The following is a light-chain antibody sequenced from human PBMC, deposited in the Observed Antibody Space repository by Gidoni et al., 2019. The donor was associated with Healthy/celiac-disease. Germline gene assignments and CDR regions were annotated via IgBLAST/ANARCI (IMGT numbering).Light chain of an antibody. J-gene: IGKJ4*01. Sequence: DIQMTQSPSSLSESVGDRVTITCQASQDITNYLNWYQQKPGTAPKLLIYDASNLETGVPSRFSGSGSETDFTFTISSLQPEDIATYYCQQYDNLPLTFGGGTKVEIK. CDR2: DAS. V-gene: IGKV1-33*01. CDR1: QDITNY. CDR3: QQYDNLPLT.